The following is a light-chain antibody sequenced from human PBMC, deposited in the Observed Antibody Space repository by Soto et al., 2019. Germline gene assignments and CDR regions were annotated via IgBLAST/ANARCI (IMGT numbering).Light chain of an antibody. CDR3: HHYNGYSWT. CDR1: QRLSGW. J-gene: IGKJ1*01. CDR2: RAS. V-gene: IGKV1-5*03. Sequence: DIQMTQSPSTLSASVGDRVTITCRASQRLSGWLAWYQQEPGKAPNLLIYRASTLASGVPSRFSGSGSRTEFTLTISILQPDDFATYSCHHYNGYSWTFRQGPKV.